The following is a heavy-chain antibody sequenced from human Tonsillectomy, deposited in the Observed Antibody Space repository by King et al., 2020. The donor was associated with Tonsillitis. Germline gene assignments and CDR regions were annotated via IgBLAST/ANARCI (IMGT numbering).Heavy chain of an antibody. CDR3: ARDLGYYYGPGGLGAFDI. V-gene: IGHV3-53*01. D-gene: IGHD3-10*01. CDR2: IYSGGST. Sequence: VQLVESGGGLIQPGGSLRLSCAASGFTVSSNYMNWVRQAPGKGLEWFSVIYSGGSTYYADSVEGRFTISRDNSKNTLSLQMNSLGAEDTAVYYCARDLGYYYGPGGLGAFDIWGRGTLVTVSS. CDR1: GFTVSSNY. J-gene: IGHJ3*02.